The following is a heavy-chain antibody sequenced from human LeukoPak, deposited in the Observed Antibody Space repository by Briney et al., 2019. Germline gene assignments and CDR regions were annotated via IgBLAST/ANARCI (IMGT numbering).Heavy chain of an antibody. CDR2: IIPIFGTA. V-gene: IGHV1-69*13. D-gene: IGHD3-9*01. Sequence: ASVKVSCKASGGTFSSYAISWVRQAPGQGREWMGGIIPIFGTANYAQKFQGRVTITADESTSTAYMELSSLRSEDTAVYYCASSYDILTGYYCFDYWGQGTLVTVSS. CDR1: GGTFSSYA. CDR3: ASSYDILTGYYCFDY. J-gene: IGHJ4*02.